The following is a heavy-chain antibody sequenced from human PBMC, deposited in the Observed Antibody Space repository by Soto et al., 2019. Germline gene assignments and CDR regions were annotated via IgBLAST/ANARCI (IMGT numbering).Heavy chain of an antibody. CDR3: AKSPGRFPEYFHH. D-gene: IGHD3-16*01. V-gene: IGHV3-23*01. Sequence: EVQLLDSGGGLVQPGGSLRLSCAASGFTFSNSAMSWVRQAPGKGLEWVSAISGSGGGTYYAGSVKGRFTISRDNSKNRLYLQMNSLRAEDTAVYYCAKSPGRFPEYFHHWGQGTLVTVSS. J-gene: IGHJ1*01. CDR1: GFTFSNSA. CDR2: ISGSGGGT.